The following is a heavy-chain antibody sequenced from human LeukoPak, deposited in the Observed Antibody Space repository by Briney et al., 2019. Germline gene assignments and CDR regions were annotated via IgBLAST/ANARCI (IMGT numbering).Heavy chain of an antibody. CDR3: ARDRVPAAITAPSPFDP. D-gene: IGHD2-2*02. V-gene: IGHV3-30-3*01. CDR2: ISYDGSNK. Sequence: GGSLRLSCAASGFTFSSYAMHWVRQAPGKGLEWVAVISYDGSNKYYADSVKGRFTISRDNSKNTLYLQMNSLRAEDTAVYYCARDRVPAAITAPSPFDPWGQGTLVTVSS. CDR1: GFTFSSYA. J-gene: IGHJ5*02.